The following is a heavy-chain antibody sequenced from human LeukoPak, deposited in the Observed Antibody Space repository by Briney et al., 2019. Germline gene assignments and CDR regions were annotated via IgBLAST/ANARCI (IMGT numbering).Heavy chain of an antibody. CDR1: GFTFSSYS. CDR2: ISSSSSYI. D-gene: IGHD3-10*01. V-gene: IGHV3-21*01. CDR3: ARSLSLWFGESDAFDI. Sequence: GGSLRLSCAASGFTFSSYSMNWVRQAPGKGLEWVSSISSSSSYIYYADSVKGRFTISRDNAKNSLYLQMNSLRAEDTAVYYCARSLSLWFGESDAFDIWGQGTMVTVSS. J-gene: IGHJ3*02.